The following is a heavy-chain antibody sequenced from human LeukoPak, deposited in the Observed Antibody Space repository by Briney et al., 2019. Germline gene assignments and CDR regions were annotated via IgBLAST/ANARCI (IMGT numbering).Heavy chain of an antibody. Sequence: SETLSLTCTVSGGSISNYYWSWIRQPPGKGLEWIGYIYFTGGTNCNPSLRSRLTISVDTSKNQFSLKLSSVTAADTAVYYCARGGNCSGGSCYSDRGWFDPWGQGTLVTVSS. V-gene: IGHV4-59*01. CDR3: ARGGNCSGGSCYSDRGWFDP. CDR1: GGSISNYY. CDR2: IYFTGGT. D-gene: IGHD2-15*01. J-gene: IGHJ5*02.